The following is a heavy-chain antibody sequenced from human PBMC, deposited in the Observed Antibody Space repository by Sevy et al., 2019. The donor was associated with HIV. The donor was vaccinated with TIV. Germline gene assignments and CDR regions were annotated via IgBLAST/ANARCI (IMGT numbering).Heavy chain of an antibody. Sequence: GGSLRLSCAASGFTFSDHYMDWVRQAPGKGLEWVGRARDKPNSYTTKYAASVEGGFIISRDDSQNSLYLQINSLEIDEPAVYYCVRVASSGPDKFYFDYWGQGILVTVSS. D-gene: IGHD6-6*01. CDR1: GFTFSDHY. V-gene: IGHV3-72*01. CDR3: VRVASSGPDKFYFDY. CDR2: ARDKPNSYTT. J-gene: IGHJ4*02.